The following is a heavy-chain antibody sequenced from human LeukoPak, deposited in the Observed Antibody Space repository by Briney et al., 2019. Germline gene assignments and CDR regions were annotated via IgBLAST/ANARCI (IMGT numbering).Heavy chain of an antibody. CDR1: GFTFSSYA. V-gene: IGHV3-23*01. D-gene: IGHD3-3*01. CDR3: AKDDSPGKEWLEVIDY. J-gene: IGHJ4*02. CDR2: ISGSGGST. Sequence: TGGSLRLSCAASGFTFSSYAMSWVRQAPGKGLEWVSAISGSGGSTYYADSVKGRFTISRDNSKNTLYLQMNSLRAEDTAVYYCAKDDSPGKEWLEVIDYWGQGTLVTVSS.